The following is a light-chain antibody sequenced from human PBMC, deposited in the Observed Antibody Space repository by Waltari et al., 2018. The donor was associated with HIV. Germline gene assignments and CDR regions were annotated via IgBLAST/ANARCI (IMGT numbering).Light chain of an antibody. CDR1: QSLAYF. Sequence: ELVLTQSPALLSSLPVARPLLSCRASQSLAYFFGWYQQKTGQPPRLLIYDASKRATGIPDRFSGSGSGTDVTLTISDLEADDFAVYFCQHRSSWPPTFGGGTKVEIK. V-gene: IGKV3-11*01. J-gene: IGKJ4*01. CDR2: DAS. CDR3: QHRSSWPPT.